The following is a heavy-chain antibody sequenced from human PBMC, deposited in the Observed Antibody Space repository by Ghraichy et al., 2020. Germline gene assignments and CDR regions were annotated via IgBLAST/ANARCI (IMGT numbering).Heavy chain of an antibody. V-gene: IGHV5-51*01. J-gene: IGHJ6*02. D-gene: IGHD5-24*01. CDR1: GYSFTSYW. CDR3: ARQGAMATTTSPSGYYYYGMDV. Sequence: GESLNISCKGSGYSFTSYWIGWVRQMPGKGLEWMGIIYPGDSDTRYSPSFQGQVTISADKSISTAYLQWSSLKASDTAMYYCARQGAMATTTSPSGYYYYGMDVWGQGTTVTVSS. CDR2: IYPGDSDT.